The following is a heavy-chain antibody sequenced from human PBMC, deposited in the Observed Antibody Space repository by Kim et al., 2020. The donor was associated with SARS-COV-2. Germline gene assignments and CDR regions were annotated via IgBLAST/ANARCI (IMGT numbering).Heavy chain of an antibody. CDR1: GGSISSSSYY. J-gene: IGHJ6*02. D-gene: IGHD5-18*01. V-gene: IGHV4-39*01. Sequence: SETLSLTCTVSGGSISSSSYYWGWIRQPPGKGLEWIGSIYYSGSTYYNPSLKSRVTISVDTSKNQFSLKLSSVTAADTAVYYCARPVFLAMEGYGMDVWGQGTTVTVSS. CDR3: ARPVFLAMEGYGMDV. CDR2: IYYSGST.